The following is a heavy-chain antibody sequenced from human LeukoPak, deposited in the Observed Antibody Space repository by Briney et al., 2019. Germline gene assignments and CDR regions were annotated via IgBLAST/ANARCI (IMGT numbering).Heavy chain of an antibody. D-gene: IGHD3-22*01. Sequence: GGSLRLSCAASGFTFSSYAMSWVRQAPGKGLEWVSAISGSGGSTYHADSVKGRFTISRDNSKITLYLQMNCLRAEDTAVYYCAKEYYYDSSGTAGGDAFDIWGQGTMVTVSS. CDR2: ISGSGGST. CDR3: AKEYYYDSSGTAGGDAFDI. J-gene: IGHJ3*02. V-gene: IGHV3-23*01. CDR1: GFTFSSYA.